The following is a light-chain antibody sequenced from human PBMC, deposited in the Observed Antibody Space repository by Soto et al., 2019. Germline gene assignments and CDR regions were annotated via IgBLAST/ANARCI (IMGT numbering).Light chain of an antibody. CDR2: DVT. CDR1: SSDVGGYKY. Sequence: QSALTQPASVSGSPGQSITISCTGTSSDVGGYKYVSWYQQHPDKAPKLIIYDVTNRPSGISNRFSGSKSGNTASLTISGLQAEDEVDYYCSSYTSSSSYVFGTGTKVTVL. V-gene: IGLV2-14*01. J-gene: IGLJ1*01. CDR3: SSYTSSSSYV.